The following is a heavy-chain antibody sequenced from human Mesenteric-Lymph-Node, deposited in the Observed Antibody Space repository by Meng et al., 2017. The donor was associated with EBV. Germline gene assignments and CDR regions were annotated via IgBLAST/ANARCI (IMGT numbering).Heavy chain of an antibody. D-gene: IGHD6-19*01. CDR1: GLPVSSTY. V-gene: IGHV3-53*01. J-gene: IGHJ4*02. CDR3: ARVVSGWYVGYFDY. CDR2: MYTGGST. Sequence: VQLVESGGGLIQAGGSLSLSCAASGLPVSSTYMSWVRQAPGKGLEWVSVMYTGGSTYYADSVKGRFTISRDISKNTLYLQMNSLRVEDTAVYYCARVVSGWYVGYFDYWGQGTLVTVSS.